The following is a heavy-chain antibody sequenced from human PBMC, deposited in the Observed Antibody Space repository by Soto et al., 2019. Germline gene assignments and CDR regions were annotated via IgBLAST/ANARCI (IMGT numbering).Heavy chain of an antibody. Sequence: SATLSLTCTVSGGSISSYYWSWFRQPPGKGLEWIGYIYYSGSTNYNPSLKSRFTISVDTSKNQFSLKLSSVTAADTAVYYCARAIAARPSWFDPWGQGTLVTVSS. CDR2: IYYSGST. V-gene: IGHV4-59*08. CDR3: ARAIAARPSWFDP. D-gene: IGHD6-6*01. J-gene: IGHJ5*02. CDR1: GGSISSYY.